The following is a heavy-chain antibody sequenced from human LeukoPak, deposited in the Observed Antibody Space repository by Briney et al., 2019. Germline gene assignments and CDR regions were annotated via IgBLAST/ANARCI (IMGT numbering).Heavy chain of an antibody. V-gene: IGHV3-11*01. CDR2: ISSSSPTM. CDR1: GFTFSDYD. CDR3: AREYTSGSYYIDY. D-gene: IGHD3-10*01. J-gene: IGHJ4*02. Sequence: GGSLRLSRAASGFTFSDYDMSWIRQAPGEGLEWVSYISSSSPTMYYADSVKGRFSISRDNAKNSLYLQMNSLRAEDTAMYYCAREYTSGSYYIDYWGQGTLVTVSS.